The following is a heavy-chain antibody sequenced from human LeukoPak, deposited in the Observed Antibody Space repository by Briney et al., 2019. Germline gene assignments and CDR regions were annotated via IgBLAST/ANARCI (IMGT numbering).Heavy chain of an antibody. J-gene: IGHJ6*02. CDR2: IYKDGSEK. CDR1: EFTFSSYW. Sequence: GGSLRLSCAASEFTFSSYWMTWVRQAPGKGLEWVANIYKDGSEKYYVDSVKGRFTISRDNAKNSMYLQMNSLRAEDTAVYYCARIRYYWNGMDVWGQGTTVTVSS. D-gene: IGHD3-16*01. V-gene: IGHV3-7*04. CDR3: ARIRYYWNGMDV.